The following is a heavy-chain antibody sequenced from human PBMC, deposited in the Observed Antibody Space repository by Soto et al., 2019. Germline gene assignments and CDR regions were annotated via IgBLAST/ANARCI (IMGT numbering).Heavy chain of an antibody. D-gene: IGHD3-10*01. CDR1: GFTFSDYY. V-gene: IGHV3-11*05. J-gene: IGHJ4*02. CDR3: AREGVYGSGTYYFDY. Sequence: QVQLVESGGGLVKPGGSLRLSCAASGFTFSDYYMSWIRQAPGKGLEWVSYISSSSSYTNYADSVKGRFTISRDNAKNSLYLQMNSLRAEDTAVYYCAREGVYGSGTYYFDYWGQGTLVTVSS. CDR2: ISSSSSYT.